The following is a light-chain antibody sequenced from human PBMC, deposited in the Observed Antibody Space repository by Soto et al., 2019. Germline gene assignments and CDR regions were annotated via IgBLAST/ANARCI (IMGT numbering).Light chain of an antibody. Sequence: EIVLTQSPVTLSLSPGERATLSCRASQSISSSYLAWYQQKPGQAPRLLIYAASTRATGIPDSFSGSGSGTDFTLTISRLEPEDFAVYYCQQYGTSPATFGQGTKVDIK. CDR1: QSISSSY. J-gene: IGKJ1*01. CDR2: AAS. CDR3: QQYGTSPAT. V-gene: IGKV3-20*01.